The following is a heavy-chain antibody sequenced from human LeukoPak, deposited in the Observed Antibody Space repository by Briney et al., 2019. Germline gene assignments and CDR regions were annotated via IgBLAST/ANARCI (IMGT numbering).Heavy chain of an antibody. CDR2: INAGNGNT. J-gene: IGHJ6*02. CDR3: ARDGGYSYGYYYYGMDV. Sequence: ASVKVSCKASGYTFTRYAMHWVRQAPGQRLEWMGWINAGNGNTKYSQKFQGRVTITRDTSASTAYMELSSLRSEDTAVYYCARDGGYSYGYYYYGMDVWGQGTTVTVSS. V-gene: IGHV1-3*01. D-gene: IGHD5-18*01. CDR1: GYTFTRYA.